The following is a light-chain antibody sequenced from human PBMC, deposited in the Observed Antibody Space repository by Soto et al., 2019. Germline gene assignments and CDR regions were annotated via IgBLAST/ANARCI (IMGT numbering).Light chain of an antibody. J-gene: IGKJ1*01. Sequence: AIQMTQSPSSLSASVGERVTISCRASQGIGNALGWYQQKPVTPPKVLIYGASNLQSGVPPRFSGSGSGTDFTLAISSLQPEDSATYYCLQDINYPWTFGQGTKVEIK. V-gene: IGKV1-6*01. CDR1: QGIGNA. CDR3: LQDINYPWT. CDR2: GAS.